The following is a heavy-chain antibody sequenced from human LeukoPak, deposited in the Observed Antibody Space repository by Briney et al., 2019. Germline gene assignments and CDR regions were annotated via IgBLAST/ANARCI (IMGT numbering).Heavy chain of an antibody. J-gene: IGHJ4*02. CDR3: AKTPETLTGYRIPSYYFDY. CDR1: GFTFSSYG. V-gene: IGHV3-23*01. Sequence: GGSLRLSCVASGFTFSSYGLSWVRQAPGKGLEWVSSISGSSGYTYYADSVKGRFTISSDNSKNTLYLQMNSLRAEDTAVYYCAKTPETLTGYRIPSYYFDYWGQGTLVTVSS. D-gene: IGHD3-9*01. CDR2: ISGSSGYT.